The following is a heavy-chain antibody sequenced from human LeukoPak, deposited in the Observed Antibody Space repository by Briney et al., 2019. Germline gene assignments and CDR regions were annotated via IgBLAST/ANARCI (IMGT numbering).Heavy chain of an antibody. J-gene: IGHJ4*02. CDR2: VYYNGIT. V-gene: IGHV4-39*01. Sequence: HSETLSLTCTVSGGPIFSSPFYWGWIRRPPGKALEWIASVYYNGITYYNPSLKSRVTISVDTSKNQFALKVTSVTAADTAIYYCARLMTTVATWGQGTLVTVSS. D-gene: IGHD4-11*01. CDR3: ARLMTTVAT. CDR1: GGPIFSSPFY.